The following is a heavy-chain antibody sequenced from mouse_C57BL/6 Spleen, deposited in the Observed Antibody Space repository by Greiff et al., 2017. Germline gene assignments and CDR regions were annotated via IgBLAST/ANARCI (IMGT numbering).Heavy chain of an antibody. Sequence: ESGPGLVKPSQSLSLTCSVTGYSITSGYYWNWIRQFPGNKLEWMGYISYDGSNNYNPSLKNRISITRDTSKNQFFLKLNSVTTEDTATYYCARWLHAMDYWGQGTSVTVSS. J-gene: IGHJ4*01. D-gene: IGHD2-2*01. V-gene: IGHV3-6*01. CDR3: ARWLHAMDY. CDR2: ISYDGSN. CDR1: GYSITSGYY.